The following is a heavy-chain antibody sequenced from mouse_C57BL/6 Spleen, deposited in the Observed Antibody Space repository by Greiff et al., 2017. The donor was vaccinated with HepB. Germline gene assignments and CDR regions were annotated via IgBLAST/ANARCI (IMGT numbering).Heavy chain of an antibody. CDR1: GFTFSSYA. CDR2: ISDGGSYT. Sequence: EVQLVESGGGLVKPGGSLKLSCAASGFTFSSYAMSWVRQTPEKRLEWVATISDGGSYTYYPDNVKGRFTISRDNAKNNLYLQMSNLKSEDTAMYYCARDGGGFGNEDYFDYWGQGTTLTVSS. D-gene: IGHD2-1*01. CDR3: ARDGGGFGNEDYFDY. V-gene: IGHV5-4*01. J-gene: IGHJ2*01.